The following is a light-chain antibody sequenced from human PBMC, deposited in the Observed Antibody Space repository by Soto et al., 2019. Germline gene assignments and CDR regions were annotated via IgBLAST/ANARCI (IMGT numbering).Light chain of an antibody. Sequence: QSELTQPPSASGTPGQRITISCSGSSSNIGGNTVNWYQQFPGTAPKLLIYSNNQRPSGVPDRFSGSKSGTSASLAISGLQSEDEADYYCAAWDDSLNGVVFGGGTKVTVL. J-gene: IGLJ2*01. V-gene: IGLV1-44*01. CDR3: AAWDDSLNGVV. CDR2: SNN. CDR1: SSNIGGNT.